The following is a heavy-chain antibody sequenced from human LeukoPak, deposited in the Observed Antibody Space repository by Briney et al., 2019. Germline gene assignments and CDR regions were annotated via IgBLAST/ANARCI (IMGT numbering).Heavy chain of an antibody. CDR3: ARSADCSSTSCYTGLSY. J-gene: IGHJ4*02. Sequence: NPSETLSLTCAVYGGSFSGYYWSWIRQPPGKGLEWIGEINHSGSTNYNPSLKSRVTISVDTSKNQFSLKLSSVTAADTAVYYCARSADCSSTSCYTGLSYWGQGTLVTVSS. D-gene: IGHD2-2*02. V-gene: IGHV4-34*01. CDR2: INHSGST. CDR1: GGSFSGYY.